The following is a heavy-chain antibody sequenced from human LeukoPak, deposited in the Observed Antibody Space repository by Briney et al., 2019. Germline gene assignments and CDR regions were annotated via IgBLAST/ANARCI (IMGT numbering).Heavy chain of an antibody. CDR3: ARSARDRAFDI. V-gene: IGHV4-59*08. CDR2: IYYSGST. Sequence: PSETLSLTCTVSGGPISSYYWSWIRQPPGKGLEWIGYIYYSGSTNYNPSLKSRVTISVDTSKNQFSLKLSSVTAADTAVYYCARSARDRAFDIWGQGTMVTVSS. CDR1: GGPISSYY. J-gene: IGHJ3*02.